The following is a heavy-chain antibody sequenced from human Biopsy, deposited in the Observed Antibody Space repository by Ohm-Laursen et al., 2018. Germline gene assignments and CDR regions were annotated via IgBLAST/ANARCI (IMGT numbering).Heavy chain of an antibody. V-gene: IGHV1-69*10. CDR3: ARGEGSSWFDP. CDR2: IIPIPSVA. Sequence: ASVKVSCKASGDSFTSYAIGWVRQAPGQGLEWMGGIIPIPSVATYAQKFQGRITITADESTSTAYMELNSLTSDDTAVYFCARGEGSSWFDPWGHGTLVTVSS. CDR1: GDSFTSYA. J-gene: IGHJ5*02. D-gene: IGHD1-26*01.